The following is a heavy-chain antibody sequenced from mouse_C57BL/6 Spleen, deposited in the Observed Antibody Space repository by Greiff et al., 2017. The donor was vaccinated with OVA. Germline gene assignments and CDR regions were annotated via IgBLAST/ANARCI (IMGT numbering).Heavy chain of an antibody. Sequence: QVQLQQSGAELVKPGASVKLSCKASGYTFTEYTIHWVKQRSGQGLEWIGWFYPGSGSIKYNEKFKDKATLTADKSSSTVYMELSRLTSEDSAVYFCARHEEAYYSNYFYAMDYWGQGTSVTVSS. V-gene: IGHV1-62-2*01. J-gene: IGHJ4*01. CDR3: ARHEEAYYSNYFYAMDY. CDR1: GYTFTEYT. D-gene: IGHD2-5*01. CDR2: FYPGSGSI.